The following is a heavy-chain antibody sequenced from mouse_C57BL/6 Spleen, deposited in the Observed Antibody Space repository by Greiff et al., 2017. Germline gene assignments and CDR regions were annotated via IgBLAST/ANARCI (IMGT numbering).Heavy chain of an antibody. Sequence: EVQRVESGEGLVKPGGSLKLSCAASGFTFSSYAMSWVRQTPEKRLEWVAYISSGGDYIYYADTVKGRFTISRDNARNTLYLQMSSLKSEDTAMYYCTRENSLAWFAYWGQGTLVTVSA. J-gene: IGHJ3*01. CDR1: GFTFSSYA. V-gene: IGHV5-9-1*02. CDR3: TRENSLAWFAY. CDR2: ISSGGDYI.